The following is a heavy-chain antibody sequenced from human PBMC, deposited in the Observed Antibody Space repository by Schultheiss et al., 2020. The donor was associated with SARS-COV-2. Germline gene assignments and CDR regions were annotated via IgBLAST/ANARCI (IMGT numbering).Heavy chain of an antibody. J-gene: IGHJ3*02. CDR3: ARVVVFTGWYYDSSVNHDAFDI. Sequence: SETLSLTCTVSGGSISSSSYYWGWIRQPPGKGLEWIGSIYYSGSTYYNPSLKSRVTISVDTSKNQFSLKLSSVTTADTAVYYCARVVVFTGWYYDSSVNHDAFDIWGQGTMVTVSS. CDR1: GGSISSSSYY. CDR2: IYYSGST. D-gene: IGHD3-22*01. V-gene: IGHV4-39*07.